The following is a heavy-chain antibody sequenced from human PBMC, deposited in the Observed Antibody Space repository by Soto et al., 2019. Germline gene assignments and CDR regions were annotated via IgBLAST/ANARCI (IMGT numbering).Heavy chain of an antibody. CDR1: GGTFSSYA. CDR3: ARSQGSSTSLEIYYYYYSGMDV. Sequence: QVQLVQSGAEVKKPGSSVKVSCKASGGTFSSYAISWVRQAPGQGLEWMGGIIPISDTTNYAQKFQGRVTITADESTSTAYMELSSLRSEDTAVYYCARSQGSSTSLEIYYYYYSGMDVWGQGTTVNVS. J-gene: IGHJ6*02. V-gene: IGHV1-69*01. D-gene: IGHD2-2*01. CDR2: IIPISDTT.